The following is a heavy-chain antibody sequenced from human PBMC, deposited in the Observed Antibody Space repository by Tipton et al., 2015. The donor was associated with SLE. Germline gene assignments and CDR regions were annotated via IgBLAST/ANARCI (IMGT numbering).Heavy chain of an antibody. CDR2: IKPDGSEE. J-gene: IGHJ3*02. D-gene: IGHD3-10*01. CDR3: AREYQGSFYVNGAFDM. CDR1: GFTFSSYA. Sequence: SLRLSCAASGFTFSSYAMSWVRQAPGKGLEWVAHIKPDGSEEFYVDSVRGRFIISRDNAKSSLSLQMNSLNAEDTAVYYCAREYQGSFYVNGAFDMWGQGTVVTVSS. V-gene: IGHV3-7*01.